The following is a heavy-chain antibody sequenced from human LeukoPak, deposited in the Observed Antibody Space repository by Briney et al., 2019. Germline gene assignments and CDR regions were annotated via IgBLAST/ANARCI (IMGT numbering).Heavy chain of an antibody. D-gene: IGHD2-8*02. CDR3: ARDQVGRGVFDI. CDR1: GGSISSGGYY. CDR2: IYHSGST. J-gene: IGHJ3*02. V-gene: IGHV4-30-2*01. Sequence: PSQTLSLTCTVSGGSISSGGYYWSWIRQPPGKGLEWIGYIYHSGSTYYNPSLKSRVTISVDRSKNQFSLKLSSVTAADTAVYYCARDQVGRGVFDIWGQGTMVTVSS.